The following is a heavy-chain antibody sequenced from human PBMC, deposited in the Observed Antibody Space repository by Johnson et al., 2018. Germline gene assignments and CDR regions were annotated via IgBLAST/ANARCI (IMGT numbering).Heavy chain of an antibody. J-gene: IGHJ3*02. V-gene: IGHV3-30*18. Sequence: QVQLVQSGGGVVQPGRSLRLSCAASGFAFSRSGMHWFRQAPGKGLEWVGLISHDGSEHYYTVSVKGRFTISRDNSKNILYLQMNSLRPEDTALFYCEKVRRELLRLDAFDNWGQGTMVTVSS. CDR3: EKVRRELLRLDAFDN. CDR2: ISHDGSEH. CDR1: GFAFSRSG. D-gene: IGHD3-10*01.